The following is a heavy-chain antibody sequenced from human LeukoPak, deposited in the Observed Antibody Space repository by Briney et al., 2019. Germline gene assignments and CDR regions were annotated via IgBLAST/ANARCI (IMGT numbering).Heavy chain of an antibody. CDR2: INHSGRT. Sequence: SETLSPTCGVYGGSLSGYYWSWIRQPPGKGLDWIGDINHSGRTNNNPSLKSRVTISVDTSKNQFSLKLSSVTAADTAVYYCARLRRYYYDSSGPPDYWGQGTLVTVSS. CDR3: ARLRRYYYDSSGPPDY. J-gene: IGHJ4*02. V-gene: IGHV4-34*01. CDR1: GGSLSGYY. D-gene: IGHD3-22*01.